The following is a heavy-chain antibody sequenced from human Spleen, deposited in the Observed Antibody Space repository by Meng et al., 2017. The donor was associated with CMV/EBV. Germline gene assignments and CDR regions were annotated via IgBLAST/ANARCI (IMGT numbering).Heavy chain of an antibody. J-gene: IGHJ4*02. CDR2: MKPDGSEK. D-gene: IGHD6-19*01. V-gene: IGHV3-7*01. Sequence: FTFSIYWMSWVGQAPGKGLEWVANMKPDGSEKYYVDSVKGRFTISRDNAKNSLYLQINGLRAEDTALYYCARDFPYISGRVRVGFDYWGQGTLVTVSS. CDR3: ARDFPYISGRVRVGFDY. CDR1: FTFSIYW.